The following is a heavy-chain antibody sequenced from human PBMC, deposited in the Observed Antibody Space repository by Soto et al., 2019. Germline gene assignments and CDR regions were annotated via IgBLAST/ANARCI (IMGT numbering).Heavy chain of an antibody. CDR3: ARDRSSGYDYGMDV. CDR1: GFTFSSYS. J-gene: IGHJ6*02. Sequence: EVQLVESGGGLVKPGGSLRLSCAASGFTFSSYSMNWVRQAPGKGLEWVSSISSSSSYIYYADSVKGRFTISRDNAKNSLYLQMNSLRAEDTAVYYCARDRSSGYDYGMDVWGQGTTVTVSS. V-gene: IGHV3-21*01. CDR2: ISSSSSYI. D-gene: IGHD3-3*01.